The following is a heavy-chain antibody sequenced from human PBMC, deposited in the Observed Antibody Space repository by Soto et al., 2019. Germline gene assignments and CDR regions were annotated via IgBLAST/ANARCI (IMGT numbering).Heavy chain of an antibody. Sequence: ASVKVSCKASGDTFNFYTINWVRQAPGLGLEWMGIINPSGGSTSYAQKFQGRVTMTRDTSTSTVYMELSSLRSEDTAVYYCASTISGYYSTFDYWGQGTLVTVSS. J-gene: IGHJ4*02. V-gene: IGHV1-46*02. CDR2: INPSGGST. CDR3: ASTISGYYSTFDY. CDR1: GDTFNFYT. D-gene: IGHD3-22*01.